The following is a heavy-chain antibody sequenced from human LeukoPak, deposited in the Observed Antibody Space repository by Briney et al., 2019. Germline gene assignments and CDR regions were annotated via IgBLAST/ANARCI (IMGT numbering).Heavy chain of an antibody. J-gene: IGHJ4*02. V-gene: IGHV3-7*01. CDR2: IKQDGSEK. CDR1: GFTFSSYW. Sequence: GGSLRLSCAASGFTFSSYWMSWVRQAPGKGLEWVANIKQDGSEKYYVDSVKGRFTISRDNAKNSLYLQMNSLRAEDTAVYYCARQHCSSTSCYSNWGQGTLATVSS. D-gene: IGHD2-2*02. CDR3: ARQHCSSTSCYSN.